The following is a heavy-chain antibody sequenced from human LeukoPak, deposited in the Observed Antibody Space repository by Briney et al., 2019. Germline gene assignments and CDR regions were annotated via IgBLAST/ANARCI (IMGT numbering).Heavy chain of an antibody. CDR1: GGSFISYY. V-gene: IGHV4-59*12. CDR3: ATTTGSGRYYDFWSGSPV. Sequence: PSETLSLTCTVSGGSFISYYWSWIRQPPGKGLEWIGYSYYSGSTDYNPSLKSRVTISVDTSKNQFSLKLSSVTAADTAVYYCATTTGSGRYYDFWSGSPVWGQGTLVTVSS. J-gene: IGHJ4*02. CDR2: SYYSGST. D-gene: IGHD3-3*01.